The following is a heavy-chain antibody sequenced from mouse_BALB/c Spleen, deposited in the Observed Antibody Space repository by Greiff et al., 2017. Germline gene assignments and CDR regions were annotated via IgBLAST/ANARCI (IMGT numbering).Heavy chain of an antibody. CDR2: INPYNDGT. Sequence: VQLQQSGPELVKPGASVKMSCKASGYTFTSYVMHWVKQKPGQGLEWIGYINPYNDGTKYNEKFKGKATLTSDKSSSTAYMELSSLTSEDSAVYYCARGGYYGSSYEVFYAMDYWGQGTSVTVSS. CDR3: ARGGYYGSSYEVFYAMDY. V-gene: IGHV1-14*01. CDR1: GYTFTSYV. J-gene: IGHJ4*01. D-gene: IGHD1-1*01.